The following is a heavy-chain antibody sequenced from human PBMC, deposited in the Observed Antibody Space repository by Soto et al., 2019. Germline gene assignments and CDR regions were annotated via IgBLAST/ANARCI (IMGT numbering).Heavy chain of an antibody. Sequence: QVQLVESGGGVVQPGRSLRLSCAASGFTFSSYAMHWVRQAPGKGLEWVAVISYDGSNKYYADSVKGRFTISRDNSKNTLYLQMNSLGAEDTAVYYCARDPGLCSGGSCYWFDYWGQGTLVTVSS. J-gene: IGHJ4*02. D-gene: IGHD2-15*01. CDR2: ISYDGSNK. V-gene: IGHV3-30-3*01. CDR1: GFTFSSYA. CDR3: ARDPGLCSGGSCYWFDY.